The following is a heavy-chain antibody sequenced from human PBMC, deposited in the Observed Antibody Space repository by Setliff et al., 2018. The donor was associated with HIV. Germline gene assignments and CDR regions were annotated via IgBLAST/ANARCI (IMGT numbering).Heavy chain of an antibody. CDR2: IGSSSNSI. V-gene: IGHV3-21*01. Sequence: LRLSCAISGFTFSSYTMHWVRQAPGKGLEWVSSIGSSSNSIYYTDSVKGRFTISSDNAKNSLYLQMNSLRLEDTAVYYCARGQIGYGDYALNWFDPWGQGTLVTVSS. D-gene: IGHD4-17*01. CDR3: ARGQIGYGDYALNWFDP. CDR1: GFTFSSYT. J-gene: IGHJ5*02.